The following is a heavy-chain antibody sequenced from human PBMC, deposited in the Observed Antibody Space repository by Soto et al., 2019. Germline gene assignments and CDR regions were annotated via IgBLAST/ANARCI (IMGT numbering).Heavy chain of an antibody. Sequence: PSETLSLTCTVAGGSISSYYWSWIRQPAGKGLEWIGRIYTSGSTNYDPSLKSRVTMSVDTSKNQFSLKLSSVPAADPAVYYCARVQRGGGQFDYWGQGTLVTVSS. D-gene: IGHD6-25*01. J-gene: IGHJ4*02. V-gene: IGHV4-4*07. CDR1: GGSISSYY. CDR2: IYTSGST. CDR3: ARVQRGGGQFDY.